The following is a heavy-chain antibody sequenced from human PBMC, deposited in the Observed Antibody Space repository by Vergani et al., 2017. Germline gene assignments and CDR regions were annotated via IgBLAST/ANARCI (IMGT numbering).Heavy chain of an antibody. Sequence: QVQLVQSGAEVKKPGSSVKVSCKASGGTFSSYAISWVRQAPGQGLEWMGRIIPIFDTANYAQKFQGRVTITADESTSTAYMELSSLRSEDTAVCYCAGYYDSSGYYDWDAFDIWGQGTMVTVSS. CDR1: GGTFSSYA. CDR2: IIPIFDTA. CDR3: AGYYDSSGYYDWDAFDI. D-gene: IGHD3-22*01. V-gene: IGHV1-69*18. J-gene: IGHJ3*02.